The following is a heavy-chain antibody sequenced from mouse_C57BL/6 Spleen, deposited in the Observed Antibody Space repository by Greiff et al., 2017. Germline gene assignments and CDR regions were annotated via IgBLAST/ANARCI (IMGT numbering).Heavy chain of an antibody. Sequence: VQRVESGPGLVEPSQSLSITCTVSGFSFTSYGVDWVRQTPGTGLEWLGVIWGGGSTNYNSALMSSLSISKDNSESQVFLKMNSRQTDDTAMYYCATLRQFAYWGQGTLVTVSA. CDR3: ATLRQFAY. CDR2: IWGGGST. CDR1: GFSFTSYG. D-gene: IGHD1-2*01. V-gene: IGHV2-9*01. J-gene: IGHJ3*01.